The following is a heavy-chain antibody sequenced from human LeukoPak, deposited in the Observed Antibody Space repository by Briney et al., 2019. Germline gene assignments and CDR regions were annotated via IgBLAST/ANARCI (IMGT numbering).Heavy chain of an antibody. CDR1: GGSIRSYF. V-gene: IGHV4-4*07. CDR3: ARQAYTARYYFLDY. D-gene: IGHD1-26*01. J-gene: IGHJ4*02. Sequence: PSETLSLTCTVSGGSIRSYFWGWVRQPAGKGLEWIGRIYTTGATFYNPSLKTRLTMSIDTSKNQFSLRLTSVVAADTAVYYCARQAYTARYYFLDYWSQGTLVTVSS. CDR2: IYTTGAT.